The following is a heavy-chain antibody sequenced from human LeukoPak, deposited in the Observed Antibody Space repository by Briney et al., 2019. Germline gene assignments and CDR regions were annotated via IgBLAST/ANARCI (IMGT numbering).Heavy chain of an antibody. CDR1: GFTFSSYW. J-gene: IGHJ5*02. CDR2: IKQDGSEK. D-gene: IGHD2-2*01. Sequence: GGSLRLSCAASGFTFSSYWMSWVRQAPGKGLEWVANIKQDGSEKYYVDSVKGRFTISRDNAKNSLYLQMNSLRAEDTAVYYCARDPGYCSSTSCYPVNWFDPWGQGTLVTVFS. CDR3: ARDPGYCSSTSCYPVNWFDP. V-gene: IGHV3-7*05.